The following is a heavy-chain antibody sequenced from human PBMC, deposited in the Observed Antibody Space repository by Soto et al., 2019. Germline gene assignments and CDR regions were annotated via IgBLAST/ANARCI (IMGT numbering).Heavy chain of an antibody. J-gene: IGHJ4*02. Sequence: QVQLQESGPGLVKPSETLSLTCTVSGDSISNYYWSWIRQPPGKGLEWIGYIYYSGSTNYNPSLKSRVTISIDTSKNQLSLKLSSVTAADTAVYYCARHGNGFFAYWGPGTLVTVSS. CDR3: ARHGNGFFAY. CDR1: GDSISNYY. CDR2: IYYSGST. V-gene: IGHV4-59*08. D-gene: IGHD2-8*01.